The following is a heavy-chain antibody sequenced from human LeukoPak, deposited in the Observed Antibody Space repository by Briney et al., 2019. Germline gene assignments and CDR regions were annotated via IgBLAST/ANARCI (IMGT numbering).Heavy chain of an antibody. CDR3: ARDHRGFDP. Sequence: SETLSLTCTVSGGSISSSSYYWGWIRQPPGKGLEWIGSIYYSGSTYYNPSLKSRVTISVDTSKNQFSLKLSSVTAADTAVYYCARDHRGFDPWGQGTLVTVSS. CDR1: GGSISSSSYY. V-gene: IGHV4-39*07. J-gene: IGHJ5*02. CDR2: IYYSGST.